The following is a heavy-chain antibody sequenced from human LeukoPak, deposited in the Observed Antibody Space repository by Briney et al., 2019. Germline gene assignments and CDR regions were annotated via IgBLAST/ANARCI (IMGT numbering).Heavy chain of an antibody. D-gene: IGHD7-27*01. J-gene: IGHJ4*02. CDR1: GFSIRSSW. CDR2: MNEDGSGT. CDR3: ARDPAWGAIDY. Sequence: GGSLRLSCAVSGFSIRSSWMSWVRQTPGKGLEWVADMNEDGSGTYYVDSVKGRFTVSRDNAKDSLYLQMSSLRAEDRAVYYCARDPAWGAIDYWGQGTLVTVSS. V-gene: IGHV3-7*01.